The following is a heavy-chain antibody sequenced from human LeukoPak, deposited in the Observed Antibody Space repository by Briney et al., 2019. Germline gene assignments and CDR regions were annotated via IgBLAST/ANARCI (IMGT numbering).Heavy chain of an antibody. CDR2: IATSSSTI. V-gene: IGHV3-48*01. Sequence: GGSLRLSCAASGFTFSTYTMNWVRQPPGKGLEWVSNIATSSSTIYYADSVKGRFTISRDNAKNSLYLQMNSLRADDTAVYYCASFAAGGSYYYYMDVWGKGTTVTVSS. J-gene: IGHJ6*03. D-gene: IGHD6-25*01. CDR3: ASFAAGGSYYYYMDV. CDR1: GFTFSTYT.